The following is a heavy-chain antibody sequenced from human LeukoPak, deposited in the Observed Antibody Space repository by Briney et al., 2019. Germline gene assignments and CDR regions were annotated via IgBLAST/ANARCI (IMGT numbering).Heavy chain of an antibody. CDR3: AREVYYYGPGSLGLDAFDI. J-gene: IGHJ3*02. CDR2: IYYSGST. V-gene: IGHV4-30-4*08. CDR1: GGSISSGDYY. Sequence: PSQTLSLTCTVSGGSISSGDYYWSWIRQPPGKGLEWIGYIYYSGSTYYNPSLKSRVTISVDTSKNQFSLKLSSVTAADTAVYYCAREVYYYGPGSLGLDAFDIWGQGTMVTVSS. D-gene: IGHD3-10*01.